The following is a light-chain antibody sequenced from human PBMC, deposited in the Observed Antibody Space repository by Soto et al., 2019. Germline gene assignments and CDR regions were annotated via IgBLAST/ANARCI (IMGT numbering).Light chain of an antibody. Sequence: DIQMTQSPSSLSASVGDRVTITCRAGQTISSYLNWYEQRPGKAPNLLIYASSSLQSGVPPRFSGSGSGTDFTLMISSLQPEDFATYYCQQTYSTPITFGQGTRLEIK. J-gene: IGKJ5*01. CDR2: ASS. CDR1: QTISSY. CDR3: QQTYSTPIT. V-gene: IGKV1-39*01.